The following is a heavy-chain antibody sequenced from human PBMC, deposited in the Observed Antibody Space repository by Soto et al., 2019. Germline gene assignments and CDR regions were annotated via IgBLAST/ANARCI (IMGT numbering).Heavy chain of an antibody. D-gene: IGHD2-8*01. CDR3: AKEPNGYYYYGMDV. V-gene: IGHV3-30*18. J-gene: IGHJ6*02. CDR1: GFTFSSYG. CDR2: ISYDGSNN. Sequence: QVQLVESGGGVVQPGRSLRLSCAASGFTFSSYGMNWVRQAPGTGLEWVAVISYDGSNNYNADSVKGRFTISRDNSKNTLYLQMNSLRAEDTAVDYCAKEPNGYYYYGMDVWGQGTTVTVSS.